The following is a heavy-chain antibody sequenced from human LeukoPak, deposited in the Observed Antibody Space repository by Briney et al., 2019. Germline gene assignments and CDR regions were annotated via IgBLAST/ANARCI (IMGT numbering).Heavy chain of an antibody. CDR3: ARVPYSGSYNTNWFDP. CDR1: GYTFTGYY. CDR2: INPNSGGT. Sequence: ASVKVSCKASGYTFTGYYMHWVRQAPGQGLEWMGWINPNSGGTNYAQKFQGRVTMTRDTSISTAYVELSRLRSDDTAVYYCARVPYSGSYNTNWFDPWGQGTLVTVSS. J-gene: IGHJ5*02. V-gene: IGHV1-2*02. D-gene: IGHD1-26*01.